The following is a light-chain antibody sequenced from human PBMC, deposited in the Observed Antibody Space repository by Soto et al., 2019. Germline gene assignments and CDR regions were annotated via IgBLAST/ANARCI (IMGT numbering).Light chain of an antibody. J-gene: IGLJ2*01. CDR1: RSDVGGDDL. CDR3: ATWDDSLPAV. CDR2: AVN. V-gene: IGLV2-8*01. Sequence: QSVLTQPPSASGSPGQSVTISCTGSRSDVGGDDLVSWYQQRPGKAPQLIISAVNKRPSGVPDRFSGSKSGTSASLAISGLQSEDEADYYCATWDDSLPAVFGGGTKVTVL.